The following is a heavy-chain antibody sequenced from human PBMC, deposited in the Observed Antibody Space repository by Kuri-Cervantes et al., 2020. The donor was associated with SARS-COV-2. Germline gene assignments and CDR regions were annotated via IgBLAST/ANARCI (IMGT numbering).Heavy chain of an antibody. CDR1: GGSISSYY. CDR3: ARESVELDAFDI. V-gene: IGHV4-59*01. D-gene: IGHD1-7*01. J-gene: IGHJ3*02. Sequence: ESLKISCTVSGGSISSYYWSWIRQPPGKGLEWIGYIYYSGSTNYNPSLKSRVTISVDTSKNQFSLKLSFVTAADPAVYYCARESVELDAFDIWGQGTMVTVSS. CDR2: IYYSGST.